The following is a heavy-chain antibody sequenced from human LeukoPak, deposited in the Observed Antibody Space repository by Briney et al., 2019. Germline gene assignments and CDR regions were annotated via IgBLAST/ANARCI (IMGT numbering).Heavy chain of an antibody. CDR2: INPNSGDT. D-gene: IGHD2-15*01. V-gene: IGHV1-2*06. CDR1: GYTFTVYY. J-gene: IGHJ5*02. Sequence: ASVNVSCKASGYTFTVYYMYWVRQAPGQGLEWMGRINPNSGDTDYAQNFQGRVTMTRDTSISTAYMELTNLRSDDTAVYYCARGYCSGGTCYLVENWFDPWGQGTLVTVSS. CDR3: ARGYCSGGTCYLVENWFDP.